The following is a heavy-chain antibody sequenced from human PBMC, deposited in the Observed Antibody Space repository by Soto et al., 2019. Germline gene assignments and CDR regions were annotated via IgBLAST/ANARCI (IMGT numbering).Heavy chain of an antibody. V-gene: IGHV3-66*01. CDR3: ASIAFDY. CDR2: IYSGGST. D-gene: IGHD2-15*01. CDR1: GFSVSSSH. J-gene: IGHJ4*02. Sequence: PGGSLRLSCAASGFSVSSSHMNWVRQAPGKGPEWVSVIYSGGSTYYAVSVKGRFTISRDNSKNTLYLQMNSLRAEDTAVYYCASIAFDYWGQGTLVTVSS.